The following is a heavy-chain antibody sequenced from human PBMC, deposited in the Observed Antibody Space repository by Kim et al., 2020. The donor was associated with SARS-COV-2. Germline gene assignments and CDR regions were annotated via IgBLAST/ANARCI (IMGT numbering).Heavy chain of an antibody. V-gene: IGHV4-39*07. J-gene: IGHJ4*02. CDR2: IYYSGST. D-gene: IGHD3-3*01. CDR1: GGSISSSSYY. CDR3: ASFLDDFWSGNLYYFDY. Sequence: SETLSLTCTVSGGSISSSSYYWGWIRQRPGKGLEWIGSIYYSGSTYYNPSLKSRVTISVDTTKNQFSLKLSSVTAADTAVYYCASFLDDFWSGNLYYFDYWGQGTLVTVSS.